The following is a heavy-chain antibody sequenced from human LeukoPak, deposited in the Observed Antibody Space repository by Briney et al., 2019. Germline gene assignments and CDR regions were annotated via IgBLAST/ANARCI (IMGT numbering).Heavy chain of an antibody. J-gene: IGHJ6*03. CDR3: ARGGRTNYYYYMDV. Sequence: GGSLRLSCAASGFTFSSYSMNWVRQAPGKRLEWVSSISSSSSYIYYADSVKGRFTISRDNAKNSLYLQMNSLRAEDTAVYYCARGGRTNYYYYMDVWGKGTTVTVSS. CDR1: GFTFSSYS. V-gene: IGHV3-21*01. CDR2: ISSSSSYI. D-gene: IGHD1-7*01.